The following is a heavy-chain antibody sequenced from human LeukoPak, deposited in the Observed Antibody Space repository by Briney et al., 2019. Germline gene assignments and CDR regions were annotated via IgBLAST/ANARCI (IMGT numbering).Heavy chain of an antibody. V-gene: IGHV3-30*03. Sequence: PGRSLRLSCAASGFTFSSYGMHWVRQAPGKGLEWVAVISYDGSNKYYADSVKGRFTISRDNSKNTLYLQMNSLRAEDTAVYYCARESYYDSSGSDYWGQGTLVTVSS. J-gene: IGHJ4*02. D-gene: IGHD3-22*01. CDR1: GFTFSSYG. CDR3: ARESYYDSSGSDY. CDR2: ISYDGSNK.